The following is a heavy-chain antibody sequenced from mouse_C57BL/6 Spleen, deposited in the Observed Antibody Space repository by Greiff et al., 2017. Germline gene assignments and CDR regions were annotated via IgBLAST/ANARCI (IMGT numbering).Heavy chain of an antibody. Sequence: VQLKESGAELVRPGASVKLSCTASGFNIKDYYMHWVKQRPEQGLEWIGRIDPEDGDTAYAPKFQGKATMTADTSSNTAYLQLSSLTSENTAVYYCTTRYYSHALAYWGQGTLVTVAA. CDR1: GFNIKDYY. CDR2: IDPEDGDT. CDR3: TTRYYSHALAY. J-gene: IGHJ3*01. D-gene: IGHD2-12*01. V-gene: IGHV14-1*01.